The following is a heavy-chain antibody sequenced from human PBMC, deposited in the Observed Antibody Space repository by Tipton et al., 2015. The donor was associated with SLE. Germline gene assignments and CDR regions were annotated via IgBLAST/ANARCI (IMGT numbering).Heavy chain of an antibody. CDR1: GGSMNSYY. CDR2: TYYSGIT. J-gene: IGHJ3*02. V-gene: IGHV4-59*08. Sequence: TLSLTCTVSGGSMNSYYWHWIRQSPGKGLEWIGFTYYSGITNYNPSLQGRVTISIDVSKNQFSLKLPSVTAADTAVYYCARASSSKNGFDIWGQGTMGSISS. D-gene: IGHD6-13*01. CDR3: ARASSSKNGFDI.